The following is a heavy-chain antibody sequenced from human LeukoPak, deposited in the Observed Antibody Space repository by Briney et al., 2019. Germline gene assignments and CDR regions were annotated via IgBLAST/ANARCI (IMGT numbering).Heavy chain of an antibody. CDR3: AKDLNSPGGESYYTTFDY. V-gene: IGHV3-15*01. D-gene: IGHD1-26*01. J-gene: IGHJ4*02. CDR1: GFTFSSYS. Sequence: TGGSLRLSCAASGFTFSSYSMSWVRQAPGKGLEWVGRIKSKTDGGTTDYAAPVKGRFTISRDDSKNTLYLQMNSLKTEDTAVYYCAKDLNSPGGESYYTTFDYWGQGTLVTVSS. CDR2: IKSKTDGGTT.